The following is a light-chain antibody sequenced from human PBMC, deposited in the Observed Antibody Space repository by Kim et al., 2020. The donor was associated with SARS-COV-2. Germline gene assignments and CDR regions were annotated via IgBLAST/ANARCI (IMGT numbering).Light chain of an antibody. J-gene: IGKJ4*02. CDR3: QQHSNWPLT. CDR1: QSVNCY. Sequence: EIVLTQSPATLSLSPGERATLSCRASQSVNCYLAWYQQKPGQAPRLLIYGASSRATGIPARFSGSGSGTDFTLTISSLQPEDFALYYCQQHSNWPLTFGGGTKVDIK. V-gene: IGKV3-11*01. CDR2: GAS.